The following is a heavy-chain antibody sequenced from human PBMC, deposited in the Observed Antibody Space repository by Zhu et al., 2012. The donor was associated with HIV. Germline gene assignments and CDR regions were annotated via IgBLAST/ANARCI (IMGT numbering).Heavy chain of an antibody. D-gene: IGHD6-13*01. CDR2: IYYSGST. CDR3: ARLKQQLVQVFDY. CDR1: GGPISSSSYY. J-gene: IGHJ4*02. Sequence: QVQLQESGPGLVKPSETLSLTCTVSGGPISSSSYYWGWIRQPPGKGLEWIGSIYYSGSTYYNPSLKSRVTISVDTSKNQFSLKLSSVTAADTAVYYCARLKQQLVQVFDYWGQGTLVTVSS. V-gene: IGHV4-39*07.